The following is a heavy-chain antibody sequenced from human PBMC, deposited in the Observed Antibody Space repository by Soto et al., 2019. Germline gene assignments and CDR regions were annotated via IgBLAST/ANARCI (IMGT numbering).Heavy chain of an antibody. V-gene: IGHV3-23*01. J-gene: IGHJ6*02. CDR3: TRDGRRGYDMDV. CDR2: ITDTGGDT. CDR1: GITFGSRA. Sequence: GGSLRLSCVASGITFGSRAMSWVRQAPGEGLEWVSTITDTGGDTKYADSVRGRFTMSRDNSKNSLYLQMTSLRDEDTGVYYCTRDGRRGYDMDVWGQGTTVTVSS. D-gene: IGHD1-26*01.